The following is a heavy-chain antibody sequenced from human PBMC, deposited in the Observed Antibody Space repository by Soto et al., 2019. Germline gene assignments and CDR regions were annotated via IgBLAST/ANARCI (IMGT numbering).Heavy chain of an antibody. CDR2: IKSKTDGGTT. Sequence: GGSLRLSCAASGFTFSNAWMNWVRQAPGKGLEWVGRIKSKTDGGTTDYAAPVKGRFTISRDDSKNTLYLQMNSLKTEDTAVYYCTTRYCSSTSCYVYYYYGMDVWGQGTTVTVSS. J-gene: IGHJ6*02. CDR3: TTRYCSSTSCYVYYYYGMDV. CDR1: GFTFSNAW. V-gene: IGHV3-15*07. D-gene: IGHD2-2*01.